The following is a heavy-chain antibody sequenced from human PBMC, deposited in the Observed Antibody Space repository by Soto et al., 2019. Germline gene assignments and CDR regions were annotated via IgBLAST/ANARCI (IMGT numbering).Heavy chain of an antibody. D-gene: IGHD3-3*01. CDR3: ARTAGTFDNFWSGYGYDI. CDR1: GDSISSADYY. CDR2: IFYSGTT. Sequence: PSETLSLTCTVSGDSISSADYYWSWIRQTPGKGLEWIGHIFYSGTTYYNPSLKSRLTISVDTSKNHFSLRLTSVTAADTAVYYCARTAGTFDNFWSGYGYDIWGPGTKVTVSS. V-gene: IGHV4-30-4*01. J-gene: IGHJ3*02.